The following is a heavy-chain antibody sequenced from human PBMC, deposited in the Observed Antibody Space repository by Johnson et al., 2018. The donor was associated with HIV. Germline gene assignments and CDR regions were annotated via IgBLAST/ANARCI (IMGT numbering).Heavy chain of an antibody. D-gene: IGHD3-10*01. J-gene: IGHJ3*02. CDR1: GSTFSPYA. CDR2: ISYEASNK. V-gene: IGHV3-30*04. Sequence: QVQLVESGGGVVQPGTSLRLSCAASGSTFSPYAMHWVRQAPGKGLEWVAFISYEASNKHFPDSVKGRFTISRDNSKNTLYLQRNSLRAEDTAVYYCARVFVDDEDTWVNYYDALDIWGQGTMVTVSS. CDR3: ARVFVDDEDTWVNYYDALDI.